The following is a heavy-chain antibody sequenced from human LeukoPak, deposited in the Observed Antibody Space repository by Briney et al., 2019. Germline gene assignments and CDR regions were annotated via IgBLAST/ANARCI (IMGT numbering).Heavy chain of an antibody. CDR2: ISVGSKTI. CDR1: GFTFSTYS. J-gene: IGHJ4*02. V-gene: IGHV3-48*02. Sequence: GGSLRLSCAASGFTFSTYSMNWVRQAPGKGLEWVSYISVGSKTIYYADSVKGRFTTSRDDAKNSLYLQMNSLRDEDTAMYYCARDIDYWGQGTLVTVSS. CDR3: ARDIDY.